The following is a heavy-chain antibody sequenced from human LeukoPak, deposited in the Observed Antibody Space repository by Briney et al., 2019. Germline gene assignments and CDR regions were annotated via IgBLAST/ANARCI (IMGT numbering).Heavy chain of an antibody. CDR2: INPIFGTA. J-gene: IGHJ4*02. V-gene: IGHV1-69*01. Sequence: SVKVSCKASGGTFSSYAISWVRQAPGQGLEWMGGINPIFGTANYAQKFQGRVTITADESTSTAYMELSSLRSEDTAVYYCARSSSGYSSGWYYFDYWGQGTLVTVSS. CDR3: ARSSSGYSSGWYYFDY. D-gene: IGHD6-19*01. CDR1: GGTFSSYA.